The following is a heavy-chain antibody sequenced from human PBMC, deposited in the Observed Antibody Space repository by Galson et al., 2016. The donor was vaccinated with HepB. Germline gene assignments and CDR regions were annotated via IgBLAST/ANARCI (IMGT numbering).Heavy chain of an antibody. J-gene: IGHJ5*02. CDR1: GGSISIYDHY. CDR3: ARMYSSGWFDQ. CDR2: IHYDGDT. D-gene: IGHD6-19*01. Sequence: SETLSLTCTVSGGSISIYDHYWTWIRLPPGKGLEWIGSIHYDGDTWYKPSLRSRVSISVDTSANQFSLKLSSVTAADTAVYYCARMYSSGWFDQWGQGTLVTVSS. V-gene: IGHV4-39*07.